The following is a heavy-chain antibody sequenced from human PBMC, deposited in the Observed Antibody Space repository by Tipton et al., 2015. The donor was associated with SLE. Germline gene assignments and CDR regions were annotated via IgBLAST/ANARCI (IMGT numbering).Heavy chain of an antibody. CDR2: IYYSGST. CDR1: GGSISSSSYY. D-gene: IGHD4-17*01. Sequence: TLSLTCTVSGGSISSSSYYWGWIRQPPGKGLEWIGSIYYSGSTYYNPSLKSRVTISVDTSKNQFPLKLCSVTAADTAVYYCARDNGDYYFDYWGQETLVTVST. V-gene: IGHV4-39*06. CDR3: ARDNGDYYFDY. J-gene: IGHJ4*02.